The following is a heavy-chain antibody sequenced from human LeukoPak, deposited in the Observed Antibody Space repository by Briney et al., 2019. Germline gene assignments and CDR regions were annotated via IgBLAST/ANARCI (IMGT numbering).Heavy chain of an antibody. V-gene: IGHV4-34*01. CDR1: GGSFRGYY. Sequence: PSETLSLTSAVHGGSFRGYYWSWIRQPPGRGLEWSGEINHSGSTNYNPSLKSRVTISVDTSKNQFSLKLSSVTAADTAVYYCARSVYCSGGSCPFDYWGQGTLVTVSS. D-gene: IGHD2-15*01. CDR2: INHSGST. J-gene: IGHJ4*02. CDR3: ARSVYCSGGSCPFDY.